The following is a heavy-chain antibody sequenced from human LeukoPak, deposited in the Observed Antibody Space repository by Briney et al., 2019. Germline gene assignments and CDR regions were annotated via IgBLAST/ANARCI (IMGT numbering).Heavy chain of an antibody. D-gene: IGHD3-9*01. J-gene: IGHJ6*03. CDR1: GFTFSDSY. CDR2: ISGSGHDI. V-gene: IGHV3-11*04. CDR3: TRGLPSYDILTGSSGKYYYYYYMDV. Sequence: GGSLRLSCAASGFTFSDSYMTWVRQAPGKGVEWVAYISGSGHDINYLDSVKGRFTISRDNAKNSLYLQMSSLRVEDTAVYYCTRGLPSYDILTGSSGKYYYYYYMDVWGKGTTVTVSS.